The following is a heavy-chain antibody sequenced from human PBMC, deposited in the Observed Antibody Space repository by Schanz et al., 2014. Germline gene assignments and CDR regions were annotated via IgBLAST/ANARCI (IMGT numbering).Heavy chain of an antibody. D-gene: IGHD2-21*01. J-gene: IGHJ4*02. CDR3: AKSKSQLPLFDY. CDR1: GFNFNTYA. CDR2: LTEGGGGT. Sequence: EMQLLESGGGLAQPGGSLRLACAASGFNFNTYAMSWVRQAPGKGLEWVSGLTEGGGGTYYTDAVKGRFTISRDSSKNTLYLQMNSLRADDTAVYYCAKSKSQLPLFDYWGQGTLVAVPS. V-gene: IGHV3-23*01.